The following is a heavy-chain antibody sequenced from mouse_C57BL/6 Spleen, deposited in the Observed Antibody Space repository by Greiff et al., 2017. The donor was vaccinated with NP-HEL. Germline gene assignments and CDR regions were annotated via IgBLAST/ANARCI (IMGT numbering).Heavy chain of an antibody. CDR3: ASAYYGNLAWFAY. J-gene: IGHJ3*01. CDR1: GFSLTSYG. CDR2: IWSGGST. D-gene: IGHD2-10*01. V-gene: IGHV2-4*01. Sequence: VQLQQSGPGLVQPSQSLSITCTVSGFSLTSYGVHWVRQPPGKGLEWLGVIWSGGSTDYNAAFISRLSISKDNSKSQVFFKMNSLQADDTAIYYCASAYYGNLAWFAYWGQGTLVTVSA.